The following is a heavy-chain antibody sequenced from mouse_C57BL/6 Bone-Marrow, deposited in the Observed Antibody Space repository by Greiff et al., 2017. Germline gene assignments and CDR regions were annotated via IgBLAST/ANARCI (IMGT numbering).Heavy chain of an antibody. CDR2: ISYDGSN. Sequence: EVKLMESGPGLVKPSQSLSLTCSVTGYSITSGYYWNWIRQFPGNKLEWMGYISYDGSNNYNPSLKNRISITRYTSKNQFFLKLNSVTTEDTATYSCARGGPLVNYWGQGTTLTVSS. J-gene: IGHJ2*01. CDR3: ARGGPLVNY. V-gene: IGHV3-6*01. CDR1: GYSITSGYY.